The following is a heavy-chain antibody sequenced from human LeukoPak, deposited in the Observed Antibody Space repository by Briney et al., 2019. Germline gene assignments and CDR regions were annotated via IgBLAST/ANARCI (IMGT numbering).Heavy chain of an antibody. CDR3: AKDLSSSSSYTPFDAFDI. D-gene: IGHD6-6*01. CDR1: GYTFTSYG. J-gene: IGHJ3*02. CDR2: ISAYNGNT. Sequence: ASVKVSCKASGYTFTSYGISWVRQASGQGLEWMGWISAYNGNTNYAQKLQGRVTMTTDTSTSTAYMELRSLRSDDTAVYYCAKDLSSSSSYTPFDAFDIWGQGTMVTVSS. V-gene: IGHV1-18*01.